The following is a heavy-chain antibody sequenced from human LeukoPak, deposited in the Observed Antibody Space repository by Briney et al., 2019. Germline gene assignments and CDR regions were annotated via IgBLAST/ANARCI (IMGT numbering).Heavy chain of an antibody. CDR1: GFTFSSYG. J-gene: IGHJ4*02. D-gene: IGHD3-22*01. CDR3: AKDFRDYYDSNYFDY. CDR2: ISYDGSNK. V-gene: IGHV3-30*18. Sequence: GGSLRLSCAASGFTFSSYGTHWVRQAPGKGLEWVAVISYDGSNKYYADSVKGRFTISRDNSKNTLYLQMNSLRAEDTAVYYCAKDFRDYYDSNYFDYWGQGTLVTVSS.